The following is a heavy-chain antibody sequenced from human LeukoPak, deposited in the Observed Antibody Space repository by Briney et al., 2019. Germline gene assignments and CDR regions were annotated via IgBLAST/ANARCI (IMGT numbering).Heavy chain of an antibody. V-gene: IGHV3-9*01. CDR2: ISWNSGSI. J-gene: IGHJ1*01. Sequence: GGSLRLSCAASGFTFSDYYMSWIRQAPGKGLEWVSGISWNSGSIGYADSVKGRFTISRDNAKNSLYLQMNSLRAEDTALYYCAKGYSSSWSPEYFQHWGQGTLVTVSS. CDR3: AKGYSSSWSPEYFQH. D-gene: IGHD6-13*01. CDR1: GFTFSDYY.